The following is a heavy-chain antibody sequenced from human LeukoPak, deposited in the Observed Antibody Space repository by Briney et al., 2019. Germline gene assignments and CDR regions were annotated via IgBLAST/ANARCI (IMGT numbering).Heavy chain of an antibody. V-gene: IGHV3-21*01. Sequence: GGSLRLSCAASGFTFSTYSMNWVRQAPGKGLEWVSSISSSSSYKYYADSVKGRLTISRDNAKNSLYLQMNSLRAEDTAVYYCARLMVTAIVPDYWGQGTLVTVSS. D-gene: IGHD2-21*02. J-gene: IGHJ4*02. CDR2: ISSSSSYK. CDR1: GFTFSTYS. CDR3: ARLMVTAIVPDY.